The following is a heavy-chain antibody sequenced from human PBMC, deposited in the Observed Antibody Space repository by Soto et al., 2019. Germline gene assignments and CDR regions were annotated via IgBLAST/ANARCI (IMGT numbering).Heavy chain of an antibody. V-gene: IGHV4-59*11. D-gene: IGHD1-26*01. Sequence: SETLSLTCTVSGGSISSHYWSWVRQAPGKGLEWVGHIYYRGSTTYNPSLRSRSTISVDTSNNQFSLKLNSVTTADTAVYYCARDGREASGMDVWGQGTKVTVSS. J-gene: IGHJ6*02. CDR3: ARDGREASGMDV. CDR2: IYYRGST. CDR1: GGSISSHY.